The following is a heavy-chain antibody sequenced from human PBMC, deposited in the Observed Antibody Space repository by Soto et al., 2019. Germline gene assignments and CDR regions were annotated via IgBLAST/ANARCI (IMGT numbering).Heavy chain of an antibody. D-gene: IGHD3-16*01. V-gene: IGHV1-18*01. Sequence: QVQLVQSGDEVRKPGSSVKVSCKASGYIFVNYGIAWVRQAPGQGLEWMGWISPYSGNTHYARKVQGRLTMTTDTSTSTASMGLGSLTSDDTAVYYSAMVDNYVAPTPQDVWGQETTVTVSS. J-gene: IGHJ6*02. CDR1: GYIFVNYG. CDR2: ISPYSGNT. CDR3: AMVDNYVAPTPQDV.